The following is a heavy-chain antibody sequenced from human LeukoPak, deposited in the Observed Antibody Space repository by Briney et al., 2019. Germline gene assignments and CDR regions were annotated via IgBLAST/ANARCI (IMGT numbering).Heavy chain of an antibody. CDR1: GYSFTSYY. D-gene: IGHD3-16*01. Sequence: GESLKISCKGSGYSFTSYYMHWVRQAPGQGLEWMGIINPSGGSTSYAQKFQGRVTMTRDTSTGTVYMELSSLRSEDTAVYYCATNRGAAMGETDYWGQGTLVTVSS. V-gene: IGHV1-46*01. CDR2: INPSGGST. CDR3: ATNRGAAMGETDY. J-gene: IGHJ4*02.